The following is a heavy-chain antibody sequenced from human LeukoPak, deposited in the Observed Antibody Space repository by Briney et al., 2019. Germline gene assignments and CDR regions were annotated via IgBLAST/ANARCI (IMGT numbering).Heavy chain of an antibody. Sequence: PGGSLRLSCEASGFTFSTFWMSWVRQTPGKGLEWVANIDQDAIEKYYVDSVKGRFTISRDNSKNSLFLQMDSLRAEDSAIYYCAREGWDLNALDIWGQGTMVTVSP. V-gene: IGHV3-7*01. J-gene: IGHJ3*02. CDR1: GFTFSTFW. CDR3: AREGWDLNALDI. D-gene: IGHD1-26*01. CDR2: IDQDAIEK.